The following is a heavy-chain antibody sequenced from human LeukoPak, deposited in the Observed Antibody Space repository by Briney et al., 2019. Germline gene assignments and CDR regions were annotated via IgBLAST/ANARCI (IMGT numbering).Heavy chain of an antibody. CDR1: GGSISSYY. CDR3: ARDKGHGSGSYYNDPYYYYGMDV. CDR2: IYYSGST. D-gene: IGHD3-10*01. Sequence: SETLSLTCTVSGGSISSYYWSWIRQPPGKGLEXXXXIYYSGSTNYNPSLKSRVTISVDTSKNQFSLKLSSVTAADTAVYYCARDKGHGSGSYYNDPYYYYGMDVWGKGTTVTVSS. J-gene: IGHJ6*04. V-gene: IGHV4-59*01.